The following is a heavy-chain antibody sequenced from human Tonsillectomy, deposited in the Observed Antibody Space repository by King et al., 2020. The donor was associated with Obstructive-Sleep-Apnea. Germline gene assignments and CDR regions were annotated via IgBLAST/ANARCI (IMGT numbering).Heavy chain of an antibody. D-gene: IGHD3-16*01. CDR2: INHSGST. CDR3: AREEEEVALWGNTRTVPRRWWFDP. CDR1: GGSFSGYY. Sequence: QVQLQQWGAGLLKPSETLSLTCAVYGGSFSGYYWSWIRQPPGKGLEWIGEINHSGSTNYNPSLKSRVTISVDTSKNQFSLKLSSETAADTAVYYCAREEEEVALWGNTRTVPRRWWFDPWGQGTLVTVSS. J-gene: IGHJ5*02. V-gene: IGHV4-34*01.